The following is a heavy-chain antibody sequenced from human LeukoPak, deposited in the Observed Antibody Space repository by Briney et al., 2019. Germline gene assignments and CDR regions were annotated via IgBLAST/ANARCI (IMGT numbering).Heavy chain of an antibody. CDR2: INTNTGNP. CDR3: ARVAEPLRYFDWLLPANWFDP. D-gene: IGHD3-9*01. V-gene: IGHV7-4-1*02. Sequence: ASVKVSCKASGYTFTSYAMNWVRQAPGQGLEWMGWINTNTGNPTYAQGFTGRFVFSLDTSVSTAYLQISSLKAEDTAVYYCARVAEPLRYFDWLLPANWFDPWGQGTLVTVSS. J-gene: IGHJ5*02. CDR1: GYTFTSYA.